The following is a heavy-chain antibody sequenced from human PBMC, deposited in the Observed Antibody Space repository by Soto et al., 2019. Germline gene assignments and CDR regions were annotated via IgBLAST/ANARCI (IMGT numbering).Heavy chain of an antibody. CDR2: IWYDGSNK. D-gene: IGHD3-10*01. CDR1: GFTFSSYG. V-gene: IGHV3-33*01. J-gene: IGHJ6*02. Sequence: QVQLVESGGGVVQPGRSLRLSCAASGFTFSSYGMHWVRQAPGKGLEWVAVIWYDGSNKYYADSVKGRFTISRDNSKNTLYLQMNSLRAEDTAVYYCARDWITMVRGVIEGGMDVWGQGTTVTVSS. CDR3: ARDWITMVRGVIEGGMDV.